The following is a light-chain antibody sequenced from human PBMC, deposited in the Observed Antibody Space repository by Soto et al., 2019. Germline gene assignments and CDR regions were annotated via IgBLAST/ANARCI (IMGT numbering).Light chain of an antibody. V-gene: IGLV3-21*02. J-gene: IGLJ2*01. CDR1: NIGSES. CDR2: DDS. Sequence: SYVLTQPPSVSVAPGQTARIPCEGNNIGSESVHWYQQKPGQAPVLVVYDDSDRPSGIPERFSGTNSGDTATLTISRVEAGDEADYFCQVWHSSSDHVVFGGGTKLTVL. CDR3: QVWHSSSDHVV.